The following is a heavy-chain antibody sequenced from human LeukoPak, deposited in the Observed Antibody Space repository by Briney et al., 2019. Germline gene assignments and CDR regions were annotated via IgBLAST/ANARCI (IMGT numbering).Heavy chain of an antibody. Sequence: PGGSLRLSCAASGFTFEDYAMHWGRHAPGKGLEWGSGISGNSGGIGYGDSVKGRVTLPTDTAKHSLYLQMNSLRAEETALYYCAKDGHYAILTGYHWFDPWGQGTLVTVSS. D-gene: IGHD3-9*01. CDR3: AKDGHYAILTGYHWFDP. J-gene: IGHJ5*02. CDR2: ISGNSGGI. V-gene: IGHV3-9*01. CDR1: GFTFEDYA.